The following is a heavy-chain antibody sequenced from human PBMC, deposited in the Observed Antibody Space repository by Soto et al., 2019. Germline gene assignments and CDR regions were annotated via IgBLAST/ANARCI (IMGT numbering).Heavy chain of an antibody. Sequence: HGESLKISGKGSGYSFTSYWIGWVRQMPGKGLEWMGIIYPGDSDTRYSPSFQGQVTISADKSISTAYLQWSSLKASDTAMYYCASGVVTPHSYYYYGMDVWGQGTTVTVSS. J-gene: IGHJ6*02. D-gene: IGHD3-3*01. CDR3: ASGVVTPHSYYYYGMDV. CDR1: GYSFTSYW. V-gene: IGHV5-51*01. CDR2: IYPGDSDT.